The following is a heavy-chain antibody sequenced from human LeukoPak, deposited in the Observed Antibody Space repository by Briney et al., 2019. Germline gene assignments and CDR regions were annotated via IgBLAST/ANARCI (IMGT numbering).Heavy chain of an antibody. CDR1: GGSFSGYY. CDR3: ARRGIVVVPAAFNWFDP. D-gene: IGHD2-2*01. J-gene: IGHJ5*02. CDR2: INHSGST. V-gene: IGHV4-34*01. Sequence: SETLSLTCAVYGGSFSGYYWSWIRQPPGKGLEWIGEINHSGSTNYNPSLKSRVTISVDTSKNQFSLKLSSVTAADMAVYYCARRGIVVVPAAFNWFDPWGQGTLVTVSS.